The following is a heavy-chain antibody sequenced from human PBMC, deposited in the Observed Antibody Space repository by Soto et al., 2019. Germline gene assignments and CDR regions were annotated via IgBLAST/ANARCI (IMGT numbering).Heavy chain of an antibody. CDR1: GFTFSSYS. CDR2: ISSSSSYI. V-gene: IGHV3-21*01. J-gene: IGHJ3*02. Sequence: GGSLRLSCAASGFTFSSYSMNWVRQAPGKGLEWVSSISSSSSYIYYADSVKGRFTISRDNAKNSLYLQMNSLRAEDTAVYYCARDSIDYDDYRQSAFDIWGQGTMVTVSS. CDR3: ARDSIDYDDYRQSAFDI. D-gene: IGHD4-17*01.